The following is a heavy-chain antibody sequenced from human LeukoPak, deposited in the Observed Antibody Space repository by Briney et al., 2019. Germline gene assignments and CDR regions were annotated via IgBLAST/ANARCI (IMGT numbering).Heavy chain of an antibody. CDR2: IYYSGST. CDR1: GGSFSGYY. V-gene: IGHV4-59*01. D-gene: IGHD6-25*01. J-gene: IGHJ5*02. Sequence: SETLSLTCAVYGGSFSGYYWSWIRQPPGKGLEWIGYIYYSGSTNYNPSLESRVTISVDTSKNQFSLKLSSVTAADTAVYYCARDRSGRYDPWGQGTLVTVSS. CDR3: ARDRSGRYDP.